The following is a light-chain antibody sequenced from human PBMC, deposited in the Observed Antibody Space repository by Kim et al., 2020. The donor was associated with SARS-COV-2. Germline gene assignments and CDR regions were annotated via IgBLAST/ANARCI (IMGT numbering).Light chain of an antibody. J-gene: IGLJ2*01. Sequence: SWSPGQTGRITCSGDKLGDKYAFWYQQKPGQSPVLVMFQHDKRPSGISQRFSGSNSGNTAILTISGTRTIDEADYYCQAWDSSAAVFGGGTQLTVL. CDR3: QAWDSSAAV. V-gene: IGLV3-1*01. CDR1: KLGDKY. CDR2: QHD.